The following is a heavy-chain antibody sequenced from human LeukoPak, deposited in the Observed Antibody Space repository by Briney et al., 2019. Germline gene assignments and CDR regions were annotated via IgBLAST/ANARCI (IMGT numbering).Heavy chain of an antibody. J-gene: IGHJ4*02. D-gene: IGHD1-26*01. Sequence: GSLILSCAASGFPFSSYWMSRVRPAPGKGLEWVANIKQDGREKYYVDSVKGRFTISRDNAKNSLYLQMNSLRAEDTAVYDCARDGIVGAGFDYWGQGTLVTVSS. CDR1: GFPFSSYW. CDR2: IKQDGREK. CDR3: ARDGIVGAGFDY. V-gene: IGHV3-7*01.